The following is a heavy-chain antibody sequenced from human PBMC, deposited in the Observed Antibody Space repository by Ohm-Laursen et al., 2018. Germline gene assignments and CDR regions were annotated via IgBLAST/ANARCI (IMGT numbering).Heavy chain of an antibody. Sequence: SLRLSCAASGFTFSSYAMSWVRQAPGKGLEWVSAISGSGGSTYYADSVKGRFTISRDNSKNTLYLQMNSLRAEDMAVYYCARGHPYYYGMDVWGQGTTVTVSS. CDR1: GFTFSSYA. CDR3: ARGHPYYYGMDV. J-gene: IGHJ6*02. V-gene: IGHV3-23*01. CDR2: ISGSGGST.